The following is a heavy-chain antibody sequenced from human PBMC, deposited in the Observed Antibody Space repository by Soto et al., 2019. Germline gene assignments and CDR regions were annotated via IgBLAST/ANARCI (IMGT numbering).Heavy chain of an antibody. CDR1: GGSFSGYY. V-gene: IGHV4-34*01. CDR3: ARSAGGSSPFDY. CDR2: INHIGNT. J-gene: IGHJ4*02. D-gene: IGHD6-13*01. Sequence: SETLSLTCAVYGGSFSGYYWSWIRQSPGKGLEWIGEINHIGNTNYDPSLKSRVTISVDASRTRVSLRLSSATAADTAVYYCARSAGGSSPFDYWGPGTLVTVSS.